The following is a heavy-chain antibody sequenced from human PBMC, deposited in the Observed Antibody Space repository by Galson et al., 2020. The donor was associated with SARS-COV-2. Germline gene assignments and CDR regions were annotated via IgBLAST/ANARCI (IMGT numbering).Heavy chain of an antibody. D-gene: IGHD2-15*01. CDR2: IYYSGST. J-gene: IGHJ3*02. CDR3: ARVDCSGGSCYYYAFDI. CDR1: GGSISRYY. Sequence: SETLSLTCTVPGGSISRYYWSWIRQPPGKGLEWIGYIYYSGSTNYNPSLKSRVTISVDTSKNQFSLKLSSVTAADTALYYCARVDCSGGSCYYYAFDIWGQGTMVTVSS. V-gene: IGHV4-59*13.